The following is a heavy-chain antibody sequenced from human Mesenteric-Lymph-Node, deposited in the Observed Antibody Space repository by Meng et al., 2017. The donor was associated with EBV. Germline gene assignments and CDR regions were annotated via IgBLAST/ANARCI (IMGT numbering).Heavy chain of an antibody. CDR2: ISSSSSHI. J-gene: IGHJ4*02. CDR1: GFSFSSYN. D-gene: IGHD4-17*01. Sequence: EVQLVESGGGLVKPGGSLRLACAASGFSFSSYNMNWVRQAPGKGLECVSCISSSSSHIYYADSVKGRFTISRDNAKNSLYLQMNNLRAEDTAIYYCAGDPGVDYWGQGPLVTVAS. V-gene: IGHV3-21*01. CDR3: AGDPGVDY.